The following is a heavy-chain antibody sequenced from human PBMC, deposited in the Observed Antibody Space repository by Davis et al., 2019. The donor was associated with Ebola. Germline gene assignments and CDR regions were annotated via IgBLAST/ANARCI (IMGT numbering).Heavy chain of an antibody. CDR1: GFTFSSYA. CDR2: ISSSSTTI. V-gene: IGHV3-48*02. Sequence: GESLKISCAASGFTFSSYAMHWVRQAPGKGLEWVSYISSSSTTIYYADSVKGRFTISRDNAKNSLYLQMNSLRDEDTAVYYCARVIRSGGTCCYDAFDIWGQGTMVTVSS. D-gene: IGHD2-15*01. J-gene: IGHJ3*02. CDR3: ARVIRSGGTCCYDAFDI.